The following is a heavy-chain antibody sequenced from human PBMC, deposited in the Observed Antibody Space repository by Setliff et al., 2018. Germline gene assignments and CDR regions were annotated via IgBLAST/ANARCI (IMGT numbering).Heavy chain of an antibody. CDR2: INAGGYNT. V-gene: IGHV3-23*01. D-gene: IGHD2-2*01. Sequence: GESLKISCAASGFGFSSYAMNWVRQAPGKGLQWVSNINAGGYNTYYADSVKGRFTISRDNSKNTVYLQMNSLRAEDTAVYYCARELTIVVPPALALDVWGKGTTVTVSS. CDR1: GFGFSSYA. J-gene: IGHJ6*04. CDR3: ARELTIVVPPALALDV.